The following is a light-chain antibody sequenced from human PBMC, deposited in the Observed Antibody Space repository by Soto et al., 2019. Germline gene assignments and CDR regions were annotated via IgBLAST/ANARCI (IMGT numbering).Light chain of an antibody. CDR2: GVS. Sequence: EIVLTQSPGTLSLSPGERATLSCRASQSVNSNFFAWYQQKVGQAPRLLMYGVSTRATGIPDRFSGSGTGTDFTLTISRLEPEDFAVYYCQQYGSSPVTFGGGTKVEL. V-gene: IGKV3-20*01. CDR3: QQYGSSPVT. J-gene: IGKJ4*01. CDR1: QSVNSNF.